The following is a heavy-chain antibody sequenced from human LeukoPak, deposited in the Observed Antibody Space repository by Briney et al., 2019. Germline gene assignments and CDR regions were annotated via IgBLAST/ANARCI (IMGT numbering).Heavy chain of an antibody. D-gene: IGHD1-26*01. Sequence: PGGSLRLSCAASGFTFNNYWMHWVRQAPGTGLVWVSRITSDGSSTSYADSVEGRFTISRDNAKNTLYLQMNSLRAEDTALYYCARDERVGAPFDYGGRGPLGTVSS. CDR1: GFTFNNYW. CDR2: ITSDGSST. V-gene: IGHV3-74*01. J-gene: IGHJ4*02. CDR3: ARDERVGAPFDY.